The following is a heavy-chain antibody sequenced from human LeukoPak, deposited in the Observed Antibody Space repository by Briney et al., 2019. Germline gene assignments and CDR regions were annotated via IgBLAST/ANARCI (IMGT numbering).Heavy chain of an antibody. CDR3: ARGLGLYQLWLRLHHFDY. CDR2: INHSGST. J-gene: IGHJ4*02. V-gene: IGHV4-34*01. CDR1: GGSFSGYY. Sequence: SETLSLTCAVYGGSFSGYYWSWIRQPPGKGLEWIGEINHSGSTNYNPSLKSRVTISVDTSKNQFSLKLSSVTAADTAVYYCARGLGLYQLWLRLHHFDYWGQGTLVTVSS. D-gene: IGHD5-18*01.